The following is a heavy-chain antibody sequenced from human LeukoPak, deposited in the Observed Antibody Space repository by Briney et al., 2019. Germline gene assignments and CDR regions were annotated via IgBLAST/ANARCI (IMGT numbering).Heavy chain of an antibody. J-gene: IGHJ5*02. V-gene: IGHV3-15*01. Sequence: GGSLRLSCAASGFTFTNARMYWVRQAPGKGLEWVGRIKSKTDGGTSDYAAPVTGRFTISRDDSKSTLYLEMNSLKTEDTGVYYCSTLWYGAWGQGTLVTVSS. D-gene: IGHD3-10*01. CDR2: IKSKTDGGTS. CDR3: STLWYGA. CDR1: GFTFTNAR.